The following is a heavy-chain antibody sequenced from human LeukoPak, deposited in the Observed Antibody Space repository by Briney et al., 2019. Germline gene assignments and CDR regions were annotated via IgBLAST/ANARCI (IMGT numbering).Heavy chain of an antibody. V-gene: IGHV3-48*04. Sequence: GGSLRLSCAASGFIFSSYGMHWVRQAPGKGLEWVSYISSSGSTIYYADSVKGRFTISRDNAKNSLYLQMNSLRAEDTAVYYCARVSRAATYWGQGTLVTVSS. D-gene: IGHD6-25*01. J-gene: IGHJ4*02. CDR1: GFIFSSYG. CDR2: ISSSGSTI. CDR3: ARVSRAATY.